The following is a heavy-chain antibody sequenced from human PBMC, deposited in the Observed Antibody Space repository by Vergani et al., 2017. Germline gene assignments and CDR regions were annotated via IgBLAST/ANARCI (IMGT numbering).Heavy chain of an antibody. Sequence: VQLVESGGGVVQPGRSLRLSCAASGITFNTYWMNWVRQAPGKGLEWVANINQDGTEKFYVDSVKGRFTVSRDNAKNSLFLQMNSLRAEDTAVYYCARHFISGWAVDYWGQGTLVTVSS. J-gene: IGHJ4*02. V-gene: IGHV3-7*01. D-gene: IGHD6-19*01. CDR2: INQDGTEK. CDR3: ARHFISGWAVDY. CDR1: GITFNTYW.